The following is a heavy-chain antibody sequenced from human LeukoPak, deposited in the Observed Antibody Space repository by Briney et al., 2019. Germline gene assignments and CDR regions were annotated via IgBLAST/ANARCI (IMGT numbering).Heavy chain of an antibody. J-gene: IGHJ6*03. D-gene: IGHD2-21*02. CDR3: ARTAYCGGDCYSDYYYYMDV. CDR2: IIPIFGTA. CDR1: GGTFSSYA. Sequence: ASVKVSCKASGGTFSSYAISWVRQAPGQGLEWMGGIIPIFGTANYAQKFQGRVTITADESTSTAYMELSSLRSEDTAVYYCARTAYCGGDCYSDYYYYMDVWGKGTTVTISS. V-gene: IGHV1-69*13.